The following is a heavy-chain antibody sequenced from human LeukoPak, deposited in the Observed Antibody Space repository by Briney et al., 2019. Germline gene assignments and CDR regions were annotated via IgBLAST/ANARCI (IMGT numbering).Heavy chain of an antibody. D-gene: IGHD1-1*01. CDR1: GGSISSYY. CDR2: IYSSGTT. V-gene: IGHV4-59*01. CDR3: ARGEDWKSTTFDY. Sequence: PSETLSLTCTVSGGSISSYYWNWIRQPPGKGLEWIGCIYSSGTTKYNPSLKSRVTISVDTSKSQFSLKLTSVTAADTAVYYCARGEDWKSTTFDYWGQGTLVTVAS. J-gene: IGHJ4*02.